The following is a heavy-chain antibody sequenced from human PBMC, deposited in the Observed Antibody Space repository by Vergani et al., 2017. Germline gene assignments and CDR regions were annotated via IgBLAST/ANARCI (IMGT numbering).Heavy chain of an antibody. D-gene: IGHD3-10*01. CDR3: AREARSYYSKDYYYCGMDV. Sequence: QVQLVQSGAEVKKPGSSVKVSCKASAGTFSSYAISWVRQAPGQGLEWMGGIIPIFGTANYAQKFQGRVTITADESTSTAYMELSSLRSEDTAVYYCAREARSYYSKDYYYCGMDVWGQGTTVTVSS. V-gene: IGHV1-69*01. CDR1: AGTFSSYA. J-gene: IGHJ6*02. CDR2: IIPIFGTA.